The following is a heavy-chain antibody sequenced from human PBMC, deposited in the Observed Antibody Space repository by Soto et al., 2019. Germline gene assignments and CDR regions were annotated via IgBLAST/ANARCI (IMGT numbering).Heavy chain of an antibody. CDR3: ARGGLYDIDYYSVDV. V-gene: IGHV3-48*01. D-gene: IGHD3-9*01. CDR1: GFTFSSYS. Sequence: QPGGSLRLSCAASGFTFSSYSMNWVRQAPGKGLEWVSYISSSSSTIYYADSVKGRFTISRDNAKNSLYLQMNSLRAEDTAVYYCARGGLYDIDYYSVDVWGQGTTVTVSS. J-gene: IGHJ6*02. CDR2: ISSSSSTI.